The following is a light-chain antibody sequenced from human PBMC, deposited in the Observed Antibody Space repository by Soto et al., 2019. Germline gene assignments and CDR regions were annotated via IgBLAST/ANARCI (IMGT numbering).Light chain of an antibody. J-gene: IGKJ3*01. V-gene: IGKV3-20*01. CDR1: QSVSSSY. CDR2: GAS. CDR3: QQYGSSPET. Sequence: EIVLTQSPGTLSLSPGERATLSCRASQSVSSSYLAWYQQKPGQAPRLLIYGASSRATGIPDRFSGSGSGTDFTLTISRLEPEDFAVYYGQQYGSSPETFGPGTKVDIK.